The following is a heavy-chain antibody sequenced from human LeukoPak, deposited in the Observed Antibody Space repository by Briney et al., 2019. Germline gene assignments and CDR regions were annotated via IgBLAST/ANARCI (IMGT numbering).Heavy chain of an antibody. Sequence: PSETLSLTCTVSGVSISSSSYYWGWIRQPPGKGLEWIGSIYYSGSTYYNPSLKSRVTISVDTSKNQFSLKLSSVAAADTAVYYCARLSGSYHPGFDYWGQGTLVTVSS. V-gene: IGHV4-39*01. CDR3: ARLSGSYHPGFDY. D-gene: IGHD1-26*01. CDR1: GVSISSSSYY. CDR2: IYYSGST. J-gene: IGHJ4*02.